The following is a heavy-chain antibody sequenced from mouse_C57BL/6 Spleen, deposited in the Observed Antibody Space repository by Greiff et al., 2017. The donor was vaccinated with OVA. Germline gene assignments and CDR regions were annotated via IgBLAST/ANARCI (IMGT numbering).Heavy chain of an antibody. D-gene: IGHD4-1*01. J-gene: IGHJ2*01. V-gene: IGHV5-4*01. CDR1: GFTFSSYA. CDR3: ARSLTGTG. CDR2: ISDGGSYT. Sequence: EVQVVESGGGLVKPGGSLKLSCAASGFTFSSYAMSWVRQTPEKRLEWVATISDGGSYTYYPDNVKGRFTISRDNAKNNLYLQMSHLKSEDTAMYYCARSLTGTGWGQGTTLTVSS.